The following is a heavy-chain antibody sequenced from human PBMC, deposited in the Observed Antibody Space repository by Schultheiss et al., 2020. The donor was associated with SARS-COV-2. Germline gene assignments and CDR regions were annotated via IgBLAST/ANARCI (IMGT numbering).Heavy chain of an antibody. J-gene: IGHJ4*02. Sequence: GESLKISCAASGFTFSSYAMSWVRQAPGKGLEWVSAISASGGGTYYADSVKGRFTISRDNSKNTLYLQMNRLRAEDTAVYYCASQGYCSGGNCYSNGWGQGTLVTVSS. V-gene: IGHV3-23*01. CDR3: ASQGYCSGGNCYSNG. D-gene: IGHD2-15*01. CDR2: ISASGGGT. CDR1: GFTFSSYA.